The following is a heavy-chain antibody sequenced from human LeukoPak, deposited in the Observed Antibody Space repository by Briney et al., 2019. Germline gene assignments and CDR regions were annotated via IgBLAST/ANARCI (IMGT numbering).Heavy chain of an antibody. Sequence: PGGSLRLSCAASGFTLSSYAMSWVRQAPGKGLEWVLAISSSGGSTYYADSVKGRFTISRDNSKNTLYLQMNSLRAEDTAVYYCAKGGEHRHSGIWGQGTLVTVSS. J-gene: IGHJ4*02. CDR3: AKGGEHRHSGI. CDR2: ISSSGGST. D-gene: IGHD1-1*01. V-gene: IGHV3-23*01. CDR1: GFTLSSYA.